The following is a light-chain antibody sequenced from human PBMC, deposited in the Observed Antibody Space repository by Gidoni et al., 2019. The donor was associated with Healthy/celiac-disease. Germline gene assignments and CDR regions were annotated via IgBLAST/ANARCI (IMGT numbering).Light chain of an antibody. CDR3: QQYDNLQYS. Sequence: DIQMTQSPSSLSASVGDRVTITCQASQDIRNYLNWYQQKPGKAPQLLIYDASNLETGVPSRFSGSGSGTDFTFTISSLQPEDIATYYCQQYDNLQYSFGQGTKLEIK. CDR2: DAS. J-gene: IGKJ2*03. V-gene: IGKV1-33*01. CDR1: QDIRNY.